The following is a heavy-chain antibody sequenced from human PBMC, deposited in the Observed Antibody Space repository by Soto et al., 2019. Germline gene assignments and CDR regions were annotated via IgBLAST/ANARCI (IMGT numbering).Heavy chain of an antibody. Sequence: QVQQVQSGAEVKKPGSSVKVSCKASGCTFSNYPISWVRQAPGQGLEWMGGIIPIFGSGIYAQNFEGRVTITADESTSTAYMELSSLRSEDTAVYYCARGSGTYQFFFYFDYWGQGTLVTVSS. V-gene: IGHV1-69*12. CDR1: GCTFSNYP. CDR2: IIPIFGSG. J-gene: IGHJ4*02. D-gene: IGHD1-26*01. CDR3: ARGSGTYQFFFYFDY.